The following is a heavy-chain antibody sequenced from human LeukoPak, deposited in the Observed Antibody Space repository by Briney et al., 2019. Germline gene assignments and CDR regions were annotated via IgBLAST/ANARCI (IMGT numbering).Heavy chain of an antibody. CDR1: GYTFTGYY. J-gene: IGHJ5*02. D-gene: IGHD5-18*01. Sequence: ASVKVSCKASGYTFTGYYMHWVRQAPGQGLEWMGWINPNSGGTNDAQKFQGRVTMTRDTPISTAYMELSRLRSDDTAVYYCARDTAMVTYWFDPWGQGTLVTVSS. CDR3: ARDTAMVTYWFDP. CDR2: INPNSGGT. V-gene: IGHV1-2*02.